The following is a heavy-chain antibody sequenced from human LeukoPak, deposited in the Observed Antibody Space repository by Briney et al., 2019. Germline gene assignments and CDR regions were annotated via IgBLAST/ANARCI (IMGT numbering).Heavy chain of an antibody. CDR1: GGSFSGYY. CDR3: ARGRSYGSGRYWFDP. Sequence: SETLSLTCAVYGGSFSGYYWSWIGQPPGKGLEWIGEINHSGSTNYNPSLKSRVTISVDTSKNQFSLKLSSVTAADTAVYYCARGRSYGSGRYWFDPWGQGTLVTVSS. D-gene: IGHD3-10*01. J-gene: IGHJ5*02. V-gene: IGHV4-34*01. CDR2: INHSGST.